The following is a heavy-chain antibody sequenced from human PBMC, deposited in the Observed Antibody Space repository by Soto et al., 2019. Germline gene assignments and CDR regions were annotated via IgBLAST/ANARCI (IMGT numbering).Heavy chain of an antibody. CDR2: INAGNGNT. J-gene: IGHJ6*03. Sequence: ASVKVSCKASGYTFTNYAVHWVRQAPGQRLEWMGWINAGNGNTRFSQNLQGRVTITRDNSARTVYMEMSSMRSEDTAVYYCVRGHLAVVPVASWFYYMDVWGKGTTVTVSS. V-gene: IGHV1-3*01. CDR3: VRGHLAVVPVASWFYYMDV. D-gene: IGHD2-2*01. CDR1: GYTFTNYA.